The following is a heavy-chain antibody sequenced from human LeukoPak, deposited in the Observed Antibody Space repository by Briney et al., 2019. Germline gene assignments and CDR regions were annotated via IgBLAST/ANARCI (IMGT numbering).Heavy chain of an antibody. Sequence: GGSLRLSCAASGFTFSSYAMSWVRQSPGKGLEWVSAISTTAGSTYNADSVKGRFTISRDNSKNTLYLQMNSLRAEDTAIYYCARFVLCYSNYPHFDYWGQGTLVTVSS. V-gene: IGHV3-23*01. D-gene: IGHD4-11*01. J-gene: IGHJ4*02. CDR3: ARFVLCYSNYPHFDY. CDR2: ISTTAGST. CDR1: GFTFSSYA.